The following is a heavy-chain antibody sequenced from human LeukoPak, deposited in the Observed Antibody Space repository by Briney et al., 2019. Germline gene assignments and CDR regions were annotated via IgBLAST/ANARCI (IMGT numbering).Heavy chain of an antibody. CDR1: GFTFSNYA. CDR2: ISASDYGT. V-gene: IGHV3-23*01. J-gene: IGHJ3*02. D-gene: IGHD6-13*01. CDR3: AKTIAAAGPRDAFDI. Sequence: GGSLRLSCAASGFTFSNYAMSWVRQSPGKGLEWVSAISASDYGTFYADSVRGRFTISRDNSKDTLYLHMNSLRAEDTAVYYCAKTIAAAGPRDAFDIWGQGTMVTVSS.